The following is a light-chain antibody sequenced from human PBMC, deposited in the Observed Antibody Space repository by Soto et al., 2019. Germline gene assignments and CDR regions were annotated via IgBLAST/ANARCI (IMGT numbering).Light chain of an antibody. Sequence: QSVLTQPHSVSGAPGQWVNIACTGSSSNIGAGYDVHWYQQLPGTAPKLLIYGNSNRPSGVPDRFSGSKSGTSASLAITGLHADDEADYYCQSYDISLSGYVFGTGTKVTVL. CDR1: SSNIGAGYD. J-gene: IGLJ1*01. CDR2: GNS. CDR3: QSYDISLSGYV. V-gene: IGLV1-40*01.